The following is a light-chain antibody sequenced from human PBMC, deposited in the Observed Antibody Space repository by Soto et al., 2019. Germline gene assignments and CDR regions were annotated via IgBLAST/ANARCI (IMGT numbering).Light chain of an antibody. V-gene: IGLV1-40*01. CDR3: QSYDISLSVV. J-gene: IGLJ2*01. CDR2: GNS. Sequence: QSVLTQPPSVSGAPGQRVTIFCTGSSSNIGAGYDVHWYHQLPGTAPKLLIYGNSNRPSGVPDRFSGSKSGTSASLAITGLQAEDEADYYCQSYDISLSVVFGGGTKVTVL. CDR1: SSNIGAGYD.